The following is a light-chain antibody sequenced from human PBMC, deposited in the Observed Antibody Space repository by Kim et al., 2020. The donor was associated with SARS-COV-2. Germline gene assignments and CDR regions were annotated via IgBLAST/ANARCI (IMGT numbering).Light chain of an antibody. J-gene: IGKJ3*01. CDR1: QGISSN. CDR3: QQYYSYPVT. V-gene: IGKV1-8*01. CDR2: AAS. Sequence: ASTGDTVSITCRASQGISSNVGWYQQKPGKVPKLLIYAASTLQSGVPSRFSGSGSGTDFTLSISRLQPEDFATYYCQQYYSYPVTFGPGTKVDIK.